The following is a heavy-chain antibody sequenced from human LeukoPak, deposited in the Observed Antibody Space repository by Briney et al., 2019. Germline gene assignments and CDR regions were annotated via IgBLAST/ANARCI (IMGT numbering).Heavy chain of an antibody. CDR1: GGSISSYY. V-gene: IGHV4-59*12. CDR2: IYDSGST. Sequence: MASETLSLTCTVSGGSISSYYWSWIRQPPGKGLEWIGNIYDSGSTNYNPSLKSRVTMSVDTSKNQFSLKLSSVTAADTAVYYCARDPRGTFYYYGMDVWGQGTTVTVSS. J-gene: IGHJ6*02. D-gene: IGHD1-1*01. CDR3: ARDPRGTFYYYGMDV.